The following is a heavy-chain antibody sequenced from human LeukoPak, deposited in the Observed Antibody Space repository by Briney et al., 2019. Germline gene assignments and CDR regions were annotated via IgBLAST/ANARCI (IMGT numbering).Heavy chain of an antibody. Sequence: GGSLRLSCVASGFNFTSYAMSWVRQAPGRGLEWLSGVTASGVKTYYADSVKGRFTISRDNSKDMLYLQMTRLRPEDTALYYCAKFHTLLLAPTHHWGQGTLVTVSS. D-gene: IGHD2-8*02. CDR3: AKFHTLLLAPTHH. CDR1: GFNFTSYA. CDR2: VTASGVKT. J-gene: IGHJ5*02. V-gene: IGHV3-23*01.